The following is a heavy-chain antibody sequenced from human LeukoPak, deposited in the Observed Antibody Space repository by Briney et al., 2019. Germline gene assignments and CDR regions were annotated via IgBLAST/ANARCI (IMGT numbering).Heavy chain of an antibody. CDR1: GASISSHY. Sequence: SETLSLTCSVSGASISSHYWSWIRQPPGKGLEWIGYIHYSGSTNCNPSLKSRVTISLDTSKNQFSLKLTSVTAADTAVYYCSRAGTGFNIQGAYWGQGTLVTVSS. D-gene: IGHD1-14*01. CDR3: SRAGTGFNIQGAY. J-gene: IGHJ4*02. V-gene: IGHV4-59*11. CDR2: IHYSGST.